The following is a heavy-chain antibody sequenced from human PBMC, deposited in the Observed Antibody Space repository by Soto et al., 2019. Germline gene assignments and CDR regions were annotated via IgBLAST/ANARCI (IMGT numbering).Heavy chain of an antibody. CDR2: INHSGST. Sequence: SETLSLTCAVYGGSFSGYYWSWIRQPPGKGLEWIGEINHSGSTNYNPSLKSRVTISVDTSKNQFSLKLSSVTAADTAVYYCARGGRAARPFDYWGQGTLVTVSS. CDR1: GGSFSGYY. CDR3: ARGGRAARPFDY. D-gene: IGHD6-6*01. J-gene: IGHJ4*02. V-gene: IGHV4-34*01.